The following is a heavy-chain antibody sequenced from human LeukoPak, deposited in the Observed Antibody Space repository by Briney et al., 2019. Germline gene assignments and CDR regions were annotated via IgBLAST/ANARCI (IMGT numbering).Heavy chain of an antibody. CDR1: GFTFSSYW. J-gene: IGHJ4*02. D-gene: IGHD4-23*01. CDR2: IKQDGSEK. V-gene: IGHV3-7*01. CDR3: ARGGDYGGKRYYFDC. Sequence: GGSLRLSCEASGFTFSSYWMSWVRQAPGKGLEWVANIKQDGSEKKYLDSVKGRFTISRDNAKNSMYLQMNSLRAEDTAVYYCARGGDYGGKRYYFDCWGQGTLVTVSS.